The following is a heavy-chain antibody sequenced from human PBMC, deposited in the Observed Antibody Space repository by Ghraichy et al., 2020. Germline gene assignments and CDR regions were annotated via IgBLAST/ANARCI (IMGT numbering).Heavy chain of an antibody. Sequence: SVKVSCKASGGTFSSYAISWVRQAPGQGLEWMGGIIPIFGTANYAQKFQGRVTITADESTSTAYMELSSLRSEDTAVYYCASRGDTLHGMDVWGLGTTVTVSS. CDR1: GGTFSSYA. V-gene: IGHV1-69*13. J-gene: IGHJ6*02. D-gene: IGHD2-21*01. CDR3: ASRGDTLHGMDV. CDR2: IIPIFGTA.